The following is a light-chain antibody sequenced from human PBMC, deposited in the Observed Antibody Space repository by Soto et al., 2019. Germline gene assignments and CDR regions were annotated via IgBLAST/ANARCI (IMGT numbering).Light chain of an antibody. CDR3: SSYTASSTWV. CDR1: SSDVGSYNC. J-gene: IGLJ3*02. CDR2: DVS. V-gene: IGLV2-14*01. Sequence: QSALTQPASVSGSPGQSITISCTGTSSDVGSYNCVSWYQQHPGKAPRLMIYDVSYRPSGDSNRVSGSKSGNTASLTISGVQAEDEANYYCSSYTASSTWVFGGRTKLTVL.